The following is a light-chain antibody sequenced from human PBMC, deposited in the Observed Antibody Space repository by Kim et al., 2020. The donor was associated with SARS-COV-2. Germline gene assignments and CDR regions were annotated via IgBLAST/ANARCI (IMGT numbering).Light chain of an antibody. CDR3: QQYQSYPVT. Sequence: ATVGGRVTMTWRASQDIKNNLVWFQQKPGKAPRSLIYAASSLQSGVPSKFSGSGSGTDFTLTISSLQPGDFATYYCQQYQSYPVTFGQGTRLEIK. J-gene: IGKJ5*01. V-gene: IGKV1-16*02. CDR2: AAS. CDR1: QDIKNN.